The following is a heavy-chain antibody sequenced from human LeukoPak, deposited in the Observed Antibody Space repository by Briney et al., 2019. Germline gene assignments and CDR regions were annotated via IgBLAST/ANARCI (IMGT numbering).Heavy chain of an antibody. CDR3: ARGPPWDYYYYYGMDV. Sequence: ASVKVSCKASGYTFTSYDINWVRQATGQGLEWMGWMNPNSGNTGYAQKFQGRVTMTRNTSISTACMELSSLRSEDTAVYYCARGPPWDYYYYYGMDVWGQGTTVTVSS. J-gene: IGHJ6*02. CDR2: MNPNSGNT. D-gene: IGHD1-26*01. CDR1: GYTFTSYD. V-gene: IGHV1-8*01.